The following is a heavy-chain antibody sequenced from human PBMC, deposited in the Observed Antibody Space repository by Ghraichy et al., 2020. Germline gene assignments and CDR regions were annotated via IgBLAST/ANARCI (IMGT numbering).Heavy chain of an antibody. CDR3: ARRNWNDGGGLDY. D-gene: IGHD1-1*01. V-gene: IGHV3-11*06. CDR1: GLRLSDHY. Sequence: GGSPRLSCAVSGLRLSDHYMIWIRQAPGKGLEWVSYISSRGSYTKFADSVKGRFTISSDNAKNSLSLHMNSLRVDDTAVYYCARRNWNDGGGLDYWGQGTLVTVSS. CDR2: ISSRGSYT. J-gene: IGHJ4*02.